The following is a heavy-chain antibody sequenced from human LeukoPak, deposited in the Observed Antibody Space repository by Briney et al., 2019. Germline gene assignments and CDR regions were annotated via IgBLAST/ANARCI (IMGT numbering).Heavy chain of an antibody. D-gene: IGHD3-10*01. Sequence: SQTLSLTCTVSGGSISSGDYYWSWIRQPPGKGLEWIGYIYYSGSTYYNPSLKSRVAISVDTSKNQFSLKLSSVTAADTAVYYCARLPYGSGSYLYWGQGTLVTVSS. CDR3: ARLPYGSGSYLY. CDR2: IYYSGST. V-gene: IGHV4-30-4*08. CDR1: GGSISSGDYY. J-gene: IGHJ4*02.